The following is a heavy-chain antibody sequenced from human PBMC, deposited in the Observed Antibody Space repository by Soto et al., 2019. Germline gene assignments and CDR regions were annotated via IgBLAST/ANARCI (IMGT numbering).Heavy chain of an antibody. J-gene: IGHJ5*02. CDR1: GGSVSSGSYY. V-gene: IGHV4-61*01. CDR2: IYYSGST. Sequence: PLETLSLTCPVSGGSVSSGSYYWSWIRQPPGKGLEWIGYIYYSGSTNYNPSLKSRVTISVDTSKSQFSLKLSSVTAADTAVYYCARVSPPHWFDPWGQGTLVTVSS. CDR3: ARVSPPHWFDP.